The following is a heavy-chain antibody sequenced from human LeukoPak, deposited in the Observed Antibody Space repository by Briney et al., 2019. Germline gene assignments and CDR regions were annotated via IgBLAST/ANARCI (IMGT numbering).Heavy chain of an antibody. CDR1: GFTFSSYA. CDR3: AKAPRGDYVFWYFDY. V-gene: IGHV3-23*01. D-gene: IGHD4-17*01. J-gene: IGHJ4*02. CDR2: TSGSGDRT. Sequence: PGGSLRLSCAASGFTFSSYAMSCVRQAPGKGLEWVSATSGSGDRTYYADSVKGRFTISRDNSKNTLYLQMNSLRAEDTAVYYCAKAPRGDYVFWYFDYWGQGTLVTVSS.